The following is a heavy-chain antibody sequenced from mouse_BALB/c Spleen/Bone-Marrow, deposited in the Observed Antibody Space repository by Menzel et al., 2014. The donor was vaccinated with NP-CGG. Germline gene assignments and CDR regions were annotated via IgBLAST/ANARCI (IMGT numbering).Heavy chain of an antibody. J-gene: IGHJ3*01. D-gene: IGHD1-2*01. Sequence: QVQLQQSGAVLAKPGASVKMSCKPSGYTFTVYWIHWVKQRPGQGLEWIGYINPSTAYTEYNQKFKDKATLTADKSSTTAYMQLSSLTSEDSAVYYCALTTATPFAYWGQGTLVTVS. CDR1: GYTFTVYW. CDR3: ALTTATPFAY. V-gene: IGHV1-7*01. CDR2: INPSTAYT.